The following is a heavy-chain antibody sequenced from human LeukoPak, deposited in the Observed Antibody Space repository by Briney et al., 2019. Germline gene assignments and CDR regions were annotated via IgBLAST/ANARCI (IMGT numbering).Heavy chain of an antibody. V-gene: IGHV3-30-3*01. Sequence: DGSNKYYADSVKGRFTISRDNSKNTLYLQMNSLRAEDTAVYYCARDWAGRVATILDAFDIWGQGTMVTVSS. J-gene: IGHJ3*02. CDR3: ARDWAGRVATILDAFDI. D-gene: IGHD5-12*01. CDR2: DGSNK.